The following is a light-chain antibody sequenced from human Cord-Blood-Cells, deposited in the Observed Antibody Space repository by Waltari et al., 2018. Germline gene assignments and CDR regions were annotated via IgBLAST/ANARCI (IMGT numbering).Light chain of an antibody. CDR2: EVS. J-gene: IGLJ2*01. V-gene: IGLV2-8*01. Sequence: QSALTQPPSASGSPGQSVTISCTGTSSDVGGYNYVSWYQQHPGKAPKLMFYEVSKRPSGVPDRFSGFKSGNTSSLTVSGLQAEDEADYYCSSYAGSLNLVFGGGTKLTVL. CDR3: SSYAGSLNLV. CDR1: SSDVGGYNY.